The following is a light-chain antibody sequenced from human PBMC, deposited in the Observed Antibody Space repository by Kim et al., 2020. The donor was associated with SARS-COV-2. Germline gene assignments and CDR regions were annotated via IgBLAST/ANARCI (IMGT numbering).Light chain of an antibody. CDR1: SSDVGGYKY. CDR3: CSYAGSSTLV. J-gene: IGLJ3*02. Sequence: QSALTQPPSVSGSPGQSVTISCTGTSSDVGGYKYVSWYQQHPGKAPKLMIYDVSKRPSGVPDRFSGSKSGDTASLTISGLQAEDEADYYCCSYAGSSTLVFGGGTQLTVL. CDR2: DVS. V-gene: IGLV2-11*01.